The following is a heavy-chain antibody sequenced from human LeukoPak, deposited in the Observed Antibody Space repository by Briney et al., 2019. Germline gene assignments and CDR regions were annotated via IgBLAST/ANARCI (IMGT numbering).Heavy chain of an antibody. D-gene: IGHD1-26*01. CDR1: GFTFSSYG. CDR2: FSRYGVGT. Sequence: GGSLRLSCAASGFTFSSYGMSWVRQSPGKGLEWVSTFSRYGVGTYYADSVKGRFTISRDNSKNTLYLQMNSLRAEDTAVYYCARRVGATDYYFDYWGQGTLVTASS. J-gene: IGHJ4*02. CDR3: ARRVGATDYYFDY. V-gene: IGHV3-23*01.